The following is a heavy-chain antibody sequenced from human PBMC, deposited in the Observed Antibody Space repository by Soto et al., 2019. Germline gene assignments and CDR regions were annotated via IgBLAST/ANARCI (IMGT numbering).Heavy chain of an antibody. D-gene: IGHD2-2*01. J-gene: IGHJ5*02. CDR2: IIPIFGTA. CDR3: ARSVVVPAAMKFRFDP. V-gene: IGHV1-69*01. CDR1: GGTFSSYA. Sequence: QVQLVQSGAEVKKPGSSVKVSCKASGGTFSSYAISWVRQAPGQGLEWMGGIIPIFGTANYAQKFQGRVTITADESTSTAFMELSSLRSEDTAVYYCARSVVVPAAMKFRFDPWGQGTLVTVSS.